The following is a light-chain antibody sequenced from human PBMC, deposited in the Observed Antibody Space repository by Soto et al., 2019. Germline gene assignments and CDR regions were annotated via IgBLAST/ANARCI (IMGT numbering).Light chain of an antibody. J-gene: IGLJ2*01. CDR3: TVWDDSLRGRL. CDR1: SSNIESNY. Sequence: QPVVTQPPSASGTPGQRVTLTCSGSSSNIESNYVYWYQQVPGTAPRLLIYRNDQRPSGVPDRFSGSKSGASASLTISALRSEDEADYYCTVWDDSLRGRLFGGGTKLTVL. CDR2: RND. V-gene: IGLV1-47*01.